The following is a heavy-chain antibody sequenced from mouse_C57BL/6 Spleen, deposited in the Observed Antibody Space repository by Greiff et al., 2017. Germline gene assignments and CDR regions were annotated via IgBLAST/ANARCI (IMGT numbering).Heavy chain of an antibody. Sequence: VQLQQSGAELVRPGASVTLSCKASGYTFTDYEMHWVKQTPLHGLEWIGAIDPETGGTAYNQKFKGKAILTADKSYSTAYMELRSLTSEDSAVYYCTRGFITTVVARRYFGVWGTGTTVTVSS. CDR3: TRGFITTVVARRYFGV. CDR1: GYTFTDYE. CDR2: IDPETGGT. J-gene: IGHJ1*03. D-gene: IGHD1-1*01. V-gene: IGHV1-15*01.